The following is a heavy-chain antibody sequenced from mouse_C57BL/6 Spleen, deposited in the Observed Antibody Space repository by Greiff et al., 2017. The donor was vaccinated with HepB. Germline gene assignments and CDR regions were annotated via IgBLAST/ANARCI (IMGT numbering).Heavy chain of an antibody. CDR1: GFTFSSYA. V-gene: IGHV5-4*01. J-gene: IGHJ2*01. D-gene: IGHD1-1*01. CDR2: ISDGGSYT. Sequence: EVQLQESGGGLVKPGGSLKLSCAASGFTFSSYAMSWVRQTPEKRLEWVATISDGGSYTYYPDNVKGRFTISRDNAKNNLYLQMSHLKSEDTAMYYCARFTTVVAFDYWGQGTTLTVSS. CDR3: ARFTTVVAFDY.